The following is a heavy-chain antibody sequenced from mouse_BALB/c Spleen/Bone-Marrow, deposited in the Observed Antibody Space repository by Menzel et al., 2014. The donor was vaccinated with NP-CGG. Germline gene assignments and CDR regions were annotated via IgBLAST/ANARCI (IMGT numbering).Heavy chain of an antibody. J-gene: IGHJ2*01. CDR2: INPSNGRT. CDR1: GYTFTSYW. Sequence: SGAELVKTGASVKLSCKASGYTFTSYWMHWVKQRPGQGLEWIGEINPSNGRTNYNEKFKSKATLTVDKSSSTAYMQLSSLTSEDSAVYYCARCYYGNYFDYWGQGTTLTVSS. V-gene: IGHV1S81*02. D-gene: IGHD2-1*01. CDR3: ARCYYGNYFDY.